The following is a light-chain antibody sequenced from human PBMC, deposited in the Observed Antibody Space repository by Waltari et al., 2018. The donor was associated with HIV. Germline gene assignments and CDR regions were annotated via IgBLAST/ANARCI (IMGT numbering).Light chain of an antibody. Sequence: QSVLTQPPSASGTPGQRVTISCSGSHSNIGRTYVSLSRPRPGPTPNPPLHRNNQRPAGVPERFSGSRSGTSASLSISGLRSEDEADYYCAAWDDSLSGRVFGGGTKVTVL. J-gene: IGLJ3*02. CDR1: HSNIGRTY. V-gene: IGLV1-47*01. CDR2: RNN. CDR3: AAWDDSLSGRV.